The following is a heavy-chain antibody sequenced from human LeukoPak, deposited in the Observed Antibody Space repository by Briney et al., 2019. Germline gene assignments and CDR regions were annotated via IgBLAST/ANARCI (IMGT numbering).Heavy chain of an antibody. D-gene: IGHD3-10*02. J-gene: IGHJ4*02. CDR3: ARGVRGARSFDY. Sequence: GGSLRLSCAASGFTFSSYDMHWVRQATGKGLEWVSAIGTAGDTYYPGSVKGRFTISRENAKNSLYLQMNSLRAGDTAVYYCARGVRGARSFDYWGQETLVTVSS. CDR1: GFTFSSYD. CDR2: IGTAGDT. V-gene: IGHV3-13*01.